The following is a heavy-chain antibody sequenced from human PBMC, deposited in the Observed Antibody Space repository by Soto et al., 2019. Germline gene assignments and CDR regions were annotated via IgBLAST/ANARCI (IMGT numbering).Heavy chain of an antibody. D-gene: IGHD3-22*01. Sequence: SGPTLVNPTQTLTLTCTFSGFSLSTSGVGVGWIRQPPGKALDWLALIYWNDDKRYIASLKSRLTITKDTSKNQVVLTMANMDPVDTATYYCAHRAYDSSGYYRRPFDYWGQGTLVTVSS. V-gene: IGHV2-5*01. CDR1: GFSLSTSGVG. J-gene: IGHJ4*02. CDR2: IYWNDDK. CDR3: AHRAYDSSGYYRRPFDY.